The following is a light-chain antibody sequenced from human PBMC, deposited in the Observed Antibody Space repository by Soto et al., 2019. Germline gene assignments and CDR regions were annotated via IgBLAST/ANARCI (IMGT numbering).Light chain of an antibody. Sequence: QSVLTQPPSASGSLGRSVTISCTGTGSDVGGYDYVSWYQQHPGKPPQLMIYGVSKRPSGVPDRFSGSKSGNTASLTVSGLQAEDEADYYCCSFAGSYNFYVFGAGTKATVL. V-gene: IGLV2-8*01. CDR2: GVS. CDR1: GSDVGGYDY. CDR3: CSFAGSYNFYV. J-gene: IGLJ1*01.